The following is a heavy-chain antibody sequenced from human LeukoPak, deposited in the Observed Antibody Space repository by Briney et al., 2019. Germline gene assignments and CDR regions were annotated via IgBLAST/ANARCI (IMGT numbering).Heavy chain of an antibody. CDR3: AGGYPFDY. CDR1: GGSFSGYY. V-gene: IGHV4-34*01. CDR2: INHSGST. J-gene: IGHJ4*02. Sequence: SETLSLTCAVYGGSFSGYYWSWIRQPPGKGLEWIGEINHSGSTNYNPSLKSRVTISVDTSKNQFSLKLSSVTAADTAVYYCAGGYPFDYWGQGTLVTVSS.